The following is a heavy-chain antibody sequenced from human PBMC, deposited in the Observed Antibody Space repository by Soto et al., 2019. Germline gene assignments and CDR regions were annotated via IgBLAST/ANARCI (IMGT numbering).Heavy chain of an antibody. CDR1: GYTFTGYY. D-gene: IGHD3-3*01. V-gene: IGHV1-2*04. CDR2: INPNSGGT. J-gene: IGHJ4*02. Sequence: GASVKVSCKASGYTFTGYYMHWVRQAPGQGLEWMGWINPNSGGTNYAQKFQGWVTMTRDTSISTAYMELSSLRVEDTAMYYCVKDFPYFSYDFWNGHDSWGQGTLVTV. CDR3: VKDFPYFSYDFWNGHDS.